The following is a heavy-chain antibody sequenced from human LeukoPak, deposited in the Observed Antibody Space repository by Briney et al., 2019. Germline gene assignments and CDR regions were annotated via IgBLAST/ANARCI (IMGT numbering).Heavy chain of an antibody. D-gene: IGHD3-22*01. CDR2: IYYSGST. V-gene: IGHV4-39*01. CDR1: GGSISSSSYY. Sequence: SETLSLTCTVSGGSISSSSYYWGWIRQPAGKGLGWIGSIYYSGSTYYNPSLKSRVTISVDTSKNQFSLKLSSVTAADTAVYYCARRGDYYGSSGYYYFDYWGQGTLVTVSS. J-gene: IGHJ4*02. CDR3: ARRGDYYGSSGYYYFDY.